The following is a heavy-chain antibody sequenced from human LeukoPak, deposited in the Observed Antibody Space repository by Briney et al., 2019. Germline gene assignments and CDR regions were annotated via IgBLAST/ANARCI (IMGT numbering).Heavy chain of an antibody. CDR3: ARDQRYYDFWSGQIKGYYYMDV. V-gene: IGHV4-31*03. D-gene: IGHD3-3*01. CDR1: GGSISSGGYY. Sequence: SQTLSLTCTVSGGSISSGGYYWSWIRQHPGKGLEWIGYIYYSGSTYYNPSLKSRVTISVDTSKNQFSLKLSSVTAADTAVYYCARDQRYYDFWSGQIKGYYYMDVWGKGTTVTVSS. J-gene: IGHJ6*03. CDR2: IYYSGST.